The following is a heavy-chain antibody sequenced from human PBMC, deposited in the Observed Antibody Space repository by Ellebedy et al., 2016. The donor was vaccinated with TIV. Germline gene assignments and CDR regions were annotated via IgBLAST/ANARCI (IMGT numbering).Heavy chain of an antibody. CDR1: GFPFSTYS. CDR2: IISSSPYT. V-gene: IGHV3-21*01. Sequence: GGSLRLSCAASGFPFSTYSMNWVRQAPGKGLEWVSSIISSSPYTSDADSLKGRFTISRDNAKDSMYLQLNSLRPEDTAVYYCARDRTPGYGLYYYYPTDVWGQGTTVTVSS. J-gene: IGHJ6*02. CDR3: ARDRTPGYGLYYYYPTDV. D-gene: IGHD5-18*01.